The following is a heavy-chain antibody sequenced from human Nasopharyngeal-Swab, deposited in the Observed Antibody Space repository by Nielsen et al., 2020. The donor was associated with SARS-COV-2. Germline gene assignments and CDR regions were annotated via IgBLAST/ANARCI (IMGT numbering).Heavy chain of an antibody. CDR2: IKQDGSEK. Sequence: ESLKISCAASGFTFSSYWMSWVRQAPGKGLEWVANIKQDGSEKYYVDSVKGRFTISRDNAKNSLYLQMNSLRAEDTAVYYCARKGSSRDGSYFDYWGQGTLVTVSS. J-gene: IGHJ4*02. CDR3: ARKGSSRDGSYFDY. D-gene: IGHD3-10*01. V-gene: IGHV3-7*01. CDR1: GFTFSSYW.